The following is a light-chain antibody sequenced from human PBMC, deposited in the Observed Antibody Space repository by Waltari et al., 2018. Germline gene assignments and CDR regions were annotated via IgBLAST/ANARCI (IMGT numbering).Light chain of an antibody. J-gene: IGLJ3*02. V-gene: IGLV3-25*03. Sequence: SYDLTQPPSLSVSPGQTATIDCSGETLPKLYAYWYQQKPGQAPLLVIYKDTERPSGIPEPFSGTRSGTTVTLTISGGRAEDEGDYYCQSTDSSSTYTVFGGGTKLTVL. CDR1: TLPKLY. CDR3: QSTDSSSTYTV. CDR2: KDT.